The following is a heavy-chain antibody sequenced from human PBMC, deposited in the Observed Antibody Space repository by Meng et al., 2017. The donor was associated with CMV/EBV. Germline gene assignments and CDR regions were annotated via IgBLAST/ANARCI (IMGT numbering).Heavy chain of an antibody. CDR3: ARDLIAVRPGWFDP. CDR1: GYTGTTYG. Sequence: KASGYTGTTYGISWVRQAPGQGLEWMGWISAYNGNTNYAQRIQGRVTMTTDTSRSTAYMELRSLRYDDTAVYYCARDLIAVRPGWFDPWGQGTLVTVSS. CDR2: ISAYNGNT. D-gene: IGHD6-6*01. J-gene: IGHJ5*02. V-gene: IGHV1-18*01.